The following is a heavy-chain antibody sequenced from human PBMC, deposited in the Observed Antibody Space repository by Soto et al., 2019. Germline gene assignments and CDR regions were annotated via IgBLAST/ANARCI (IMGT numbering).Heavy chain of an antibody. CDR2: ISVYTGNT. D-gene: IGHD2-8*01. J-gene: IGHJ6*02. V-gene: IGHV1-18*04. Sequence: QVQLVQSGGEVTKPGASVKVYCKSSGYTFTSYGVSWVRQAPGQGLEWLGWISVYTGNTKQAQKFQDRVTLTTEASTSTAYLELRNLRSDDTAVYYCARDRCTTDKCYTHNFDVWGQGATVTVSS. CDR3: ARDRCTTDKCYTHNFDV. CDR1: GYTFTSYG.